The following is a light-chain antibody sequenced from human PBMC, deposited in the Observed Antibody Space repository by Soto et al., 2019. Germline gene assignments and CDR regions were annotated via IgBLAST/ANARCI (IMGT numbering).Light chain of an antibody. CDR2: DAS. J-gene: IGKJ2*01. V-gene: IGKV3-11*01. Sequence: EIVLTQSPATLSLSPGERATLSCRASQSVSSYLAWYQQKPGQAPRLLIYDASNRATGIPARFSGGGSGTDFTLTIRRVEPEDFEVYYCQERSNWPPYTFGQGTKLEIK. CDR3: QERSNWPPYT. CDR1: QSVSSY.